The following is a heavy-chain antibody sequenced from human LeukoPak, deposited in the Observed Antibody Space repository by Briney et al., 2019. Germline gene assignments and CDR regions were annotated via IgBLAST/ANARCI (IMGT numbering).Heavy chain of an antibody. CDR3: TTHPYYYDSSGYYPRPDDAFDI. J-gene: IGHJ3*02. CDR2: IKSKTDGGTT. V-gene: IGHV3-15*07. CDR1: GFTFSNAW. Sequence: GGSLRLSCAASGFTFSNAWMNWVRQAPGKGLEWVGRIKSKTDGGTTDYAAPVKGRFTISRDDSKNTLYLQMNSLKTEDTAVYYCTTHPYYYDSSGYYPRPDDAFDIWGQGTMVTVSS. D-gene: IGHD3-22*01.